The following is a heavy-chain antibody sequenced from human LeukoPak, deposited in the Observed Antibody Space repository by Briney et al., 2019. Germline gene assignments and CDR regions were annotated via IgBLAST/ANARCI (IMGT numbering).Heavy chain of an antibody. D-gene: IGHD3-16*01. CDR1: GFTFSSYS. CDR3: ARHYDYVWGSYYFDY. J-gene: IGHJ4*02. CDR2: INHSGST. V-gene: IGHV4-34*01. Sequence: PGGSLRLSCAASGFTFSSYSMNWVRQAPGKGLEWIGEINHSGSTNYNPSLKSRVTISVDTSKNQFSLKLSSVTAADTAVYYCARHYDYVWGSYYFDYWGQGTLVTVSS.